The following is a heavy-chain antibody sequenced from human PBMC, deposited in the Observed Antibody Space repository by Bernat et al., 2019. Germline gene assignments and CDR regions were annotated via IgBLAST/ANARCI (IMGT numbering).Heavy chain of an antibody. D-gene: IGHD4-17*01. Sequence: EVQLVESGGGLVQPGGSLRLSCAASGFAFSAYWMNWVRQAPGKGLVWVARITGDGSSTTYADAVKGRFTISRDNAKNTLYLQMNSLRAEDTAVYYCAKDNPLTTVSFYYWGQGTLVTVSS. CDR1: GFAFSAYW. CDR2: ITGDGSST. V-gene: IGHV3-74*01. J-gene: IGHJ4*02. CDR3: AKDNPLTTVSFYY.